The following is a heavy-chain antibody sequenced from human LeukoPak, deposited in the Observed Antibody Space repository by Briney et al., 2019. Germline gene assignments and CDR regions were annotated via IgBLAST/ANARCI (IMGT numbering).Heavy chain of an antibody. D-gene: IGHD5-18*01. J-gene: IGHJ4*02. Sequence: SVKASCKASGGTFSSYAINWVRQAPGQGLEWMGRIIPILNIENYAQMFQGRVTITADKSTSTAYMELSSLRSEDTAMYYCARDRGIQLWSFDYWGQGTLVTVSS. CDR2: IIPILNIE. CDR1: GGTFSSYA. V-gene: IGHV1-69*04. CDR3: ARDRGIQLWSFDY.